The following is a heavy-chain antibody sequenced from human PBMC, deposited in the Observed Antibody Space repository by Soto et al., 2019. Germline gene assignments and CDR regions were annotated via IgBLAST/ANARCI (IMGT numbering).Heavy chain of an antibody. CDR3: SKDVTSVTTDDY. J-gene: IGHJ4*02. V-gene: IGHV3-23*01. CDR1: GFTFSSYA. CDR2: ISGSGGST. Sequence: EVQLLESGGGLVQPGGSLRLSCAASGFTFSSYAMSWVRQAPGKGLEWGSAISGSGGSTYYADSVKGRFTISRDNSKNTLYLQMNSLRAEDTDVYYCSKDVTSVTTDDYWGQGTLVTVSS. D-gene: IGHD4-17*01.